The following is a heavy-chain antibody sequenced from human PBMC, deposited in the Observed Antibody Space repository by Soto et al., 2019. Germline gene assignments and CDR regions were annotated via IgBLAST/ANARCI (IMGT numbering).Heavy chain of an antibody. CDR3: ARAQWLADDVFDI. J-gene: IGHJ3*02. Sequence: PGGSLRLSCAASGFTFSSYWMHWVRQAPGKGLVWVSRVEGDGSDRTYADSAKGRFTISRDNTKNTLYLQMNSLRPEDTAVYYCARAQWLADDVFDIWGHGTMVTVSS. CDR2: VEGDGSDR. D-gene: IGHD6-19*01. V-gene: IGHV3-74*01. CDR1: GFTFSSYW.